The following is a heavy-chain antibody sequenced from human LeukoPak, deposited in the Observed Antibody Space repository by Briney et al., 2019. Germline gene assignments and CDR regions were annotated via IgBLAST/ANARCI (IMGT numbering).Heavy chain of an antibody. CDR2: ISSSGSTI. Sequence: GGSLRLSCAASGFTFSDYYMSWIRQAPGKGLEWVSYISSSGSTIYYADPVKGRFTISRDNAKNSLYLQMNSLRAEDTAVYYCARDSKGDYGDLTIPPGAFDIWGQGTMVTVSS. J-gene: IGHJ3*02. CDR3: ARDSKGDYGDLTIPPGAFDI. V-gene: IGHV3-11*04. D-gene: IGHD4-17*01. CDR1: GFTFSDYY.